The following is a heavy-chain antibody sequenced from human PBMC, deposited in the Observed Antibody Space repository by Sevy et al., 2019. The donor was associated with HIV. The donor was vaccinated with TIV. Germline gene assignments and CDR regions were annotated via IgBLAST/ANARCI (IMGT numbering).Heavy chain of an antibody. D-gene: IGHD2-2*01. Sequence: GGSLRLSCAASGFTFSSYAMHWVRQAPGKGLEWVAVISYDGSNKYYADSVKGRFTISRDNSKNTLYLQMNSLRAEDTAVYYCARDKGYCSSTSCYGAGYWGQGTLVTDSS. V-gene: IGHV3-30*04. CDR1: GFTFSSYA. J-gene: IGHJ4*02. CDR2: ISYDGSNK. CDR3: ARDKGYCSSTSCYGAGY.